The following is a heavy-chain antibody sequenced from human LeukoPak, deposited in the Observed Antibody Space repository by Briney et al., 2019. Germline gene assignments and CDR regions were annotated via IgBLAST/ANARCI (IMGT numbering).Heavy chain of an antibody. CDR2: ISSASSYT. V-gene: IGHV3-11*06. D-gene: IGHD2-15*01. CDR1: GFTFSDYY. CDR3: ARGRYCSGGRCYSDFDY. Sequence: GGSLRLSCAASGFTFSDYYMSWIRQAPGKGLEWVSYISSASSYTNYADSVKGRFTISRDNAKNSLYLQMNSLRVEDTAVYYCARGRYCSGGRCYSDFDYWGQGTLVTVSS. J-gene: IGHJ4*02.